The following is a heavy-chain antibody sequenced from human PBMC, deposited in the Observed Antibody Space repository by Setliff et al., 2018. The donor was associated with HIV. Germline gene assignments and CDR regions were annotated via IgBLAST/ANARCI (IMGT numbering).Heavy chain of an antibody. J-gene: IGHJ4*02. V-gene: IGHV4-39*02. D-gene: IGHD1-1*01. Sequence: SETLSLTCSVSGDSISSGSYFWGWIRQTPGKGLEWIGNIYYTGFAYYNPSLKSRVTISLDTSKTHFFLNLTSVTDADTAVYFCAREGRGDPAVATTRIDYWGQGKLVTVS. CDR3: AREGRGDPAVATTRIDY. CDR1: GDSISSGSYF. CDR2: IYYTGFA.